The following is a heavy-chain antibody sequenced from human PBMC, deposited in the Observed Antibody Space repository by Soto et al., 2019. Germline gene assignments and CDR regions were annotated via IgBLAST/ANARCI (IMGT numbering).Heavy chain of an antibody. V-gene: IGHV2-70*04. CDR1: GFSLSTSGRR. CDR3: AKTGTDGSWFDP. J-gene: IGHJ5*02. CDR2: IDWDDDK. Sequence: GPTLVNPTQTLTLTCTFSGFSLSTSGRRVSWILQPPGKALEWLARIDWDDDKFYSTSLKTRLTISKDTSKNQVVLTMTNMDPVDTATYYCAKTGTDGSWFDPWGQGTLVTVSS. D-gene: IGHD1-1*01.